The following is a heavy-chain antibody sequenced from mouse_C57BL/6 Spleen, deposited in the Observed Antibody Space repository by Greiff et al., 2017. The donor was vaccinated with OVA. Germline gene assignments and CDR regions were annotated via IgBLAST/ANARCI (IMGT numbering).Heavy chain of an antibody. D-gene: IGHD2-1*01. J-gene: IGHJ2*01. Sequence: QVQLQQPGAELVRPGTSVKLSCKASGYTFTSYWMHWVKQRPGQGLEWIGVIDPSDSYTNYNQKFKGKATLTVDTSSSTAYMQLSSLTSEDSAVYYCARGWDYYCNLYYFDDWGQGTTLTVSS. CDR2: IDPSDSYT. V-gene: IGHV1-59*01. CDR3: ARGWDYYCNLYYFDD. CDR1: GYTFTSYW.